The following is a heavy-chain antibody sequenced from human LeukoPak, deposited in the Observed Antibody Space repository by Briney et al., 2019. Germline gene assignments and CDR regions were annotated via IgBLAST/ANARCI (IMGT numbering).Heavy chain of an antibody. CDR3: ARRRRSYHGSGDFDY. CDR1: GGSISSSSYY. Sequence: SETLSLTCTVSGGSISSSSYYWGWIRQPPGKGLEWIGSIYYSGSTYYNPSLKSRVTISVDTSKNQFSLKLSSVTAADTAVYYCARRRRSYHGSGDFDYWGQGTLVTVSS. D-gene: IGHD3-10*01. CDR2: IYYSGST. J-gene: IGHJ4*02. V-gene: IGHV4-39*01.